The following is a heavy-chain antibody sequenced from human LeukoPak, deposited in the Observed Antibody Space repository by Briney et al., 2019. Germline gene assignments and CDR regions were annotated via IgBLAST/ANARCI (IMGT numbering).Heavy chain of an antibody. CDR1: GFTFSSYW. CDR3: ARDWDPVRGVILDYYYGMDA. CDR2: ISYDGSNK. Sequence: PGGSLRLSCAASGFTFSSYWMSWVRQAPGKGLEWVAVISYDGSNKYYADSVKGRFTISRDNSKNTLYLQMNSLRAEDTAVYYCARDWDPVRGVILDYYYGMDAWGQGTTVTVSS. V-gene: IGHV3-30-3*01. J-gene: IGHJ6*02. D-gene: IGHD3-10*01.